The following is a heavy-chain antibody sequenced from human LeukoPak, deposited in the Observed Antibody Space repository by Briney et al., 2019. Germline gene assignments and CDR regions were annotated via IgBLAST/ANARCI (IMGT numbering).Heavy chain of an antibody. J-gene: IGHJ4*02. CDR2: INPNSGGT. CDR3: ARHGYSYVGRNGEWY. V-gene: IGHV1-2*02. Sequence: ASVKVSCKASGYTFTGYYMHWVRQAPGQGLEWMGWINPNSGGTNYAQKFQGRVTMTRDTSISTAYMELSRLRSDDTAVYYCARHGYSYVGRNGEWYWGQGTLVTVSS. D-gene: IGHD5-18*01. CDR1: GYTFTGYY.